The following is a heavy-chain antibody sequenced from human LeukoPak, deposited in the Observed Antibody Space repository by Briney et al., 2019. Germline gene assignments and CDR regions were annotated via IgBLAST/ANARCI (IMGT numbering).Heavy chain of an antibody. CDR2: INAGNGNT. CDR1: GYTFTSYA. D-gene: IGHD3-10*01. V-gene: IGHV1-3*01. Sequence: GASVKVSCKASGYTFTSYAMHWVRQAPGQRLEWMGWINAGNGNTKYSQKFQGRVTITRDTSASTAYMELSSLRSEDTAVYYCASNIDYGSGSYSNDAFDIWGQGTMVTVSS. CDR3: ASNIDYGSGSYSNDAFDI. J-gene: IGHJ3*02.